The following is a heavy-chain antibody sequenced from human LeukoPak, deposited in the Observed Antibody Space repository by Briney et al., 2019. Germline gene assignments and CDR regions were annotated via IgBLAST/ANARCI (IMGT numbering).Heavy chain of an antibody. V-gene: IGHV3-30*14. CDR2: ISYDGSNK. J-gene: IGHJ4*02. CDR3: ASGSRFDY. CDR1: GFTFSSYA. Sequence: PGGSLRLSCAASGFTFSSYAMHWVRQAPGKGLEWVAVISYDGSNKYYADSVKGRFTISRHNSKNTLYLQMNSLRTEDTAVYYCASGSRFDYWGQGTLVTVSS. D-gene: IGHD5/OR15-5a*01.